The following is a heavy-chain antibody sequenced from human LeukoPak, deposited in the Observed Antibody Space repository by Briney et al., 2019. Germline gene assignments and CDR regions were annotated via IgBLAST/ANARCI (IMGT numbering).Heavy chain of an antibody. CDR2: IDSSGST. CDR1: GASITTKTYY. CDR3: AILPLI. V-gene: IGHV4-39*01. J-gene: IGHJ3*01. Sequence: PSETLSHTCAVSGASITTKTYYWGWIRQPPGRRLEWIGNIDSSGSTTYNPSLKSRVTMSVDSSKNQFSLSLTSVTAADTAVYFCAILPLIWGQGTMVTVSS. D-gene: IGHD2/OR15-2a*01.